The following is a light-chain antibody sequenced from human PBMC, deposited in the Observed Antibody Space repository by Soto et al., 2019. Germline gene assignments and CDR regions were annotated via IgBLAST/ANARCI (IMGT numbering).Light chain of an antibody. Sequence: DIQMTQSPSTLSASVGDRVTITCRAGQSISSWLAWYQQKPGKAPKLLIYDASSLESGVPSRFSGSGSGTEFTLTISSLQPEDFATYYCQQSYSTPRTFGQGTKVDIK. CDR1: QSISSW. CDR2: DAS. J-gene: IGKJ1*01. CDR3: QQSYSTPRT. V-gene: IGKV1-5*01.